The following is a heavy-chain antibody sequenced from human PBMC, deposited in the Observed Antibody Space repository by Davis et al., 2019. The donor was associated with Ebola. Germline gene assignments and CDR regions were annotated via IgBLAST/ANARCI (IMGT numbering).Heavy chain of an antibody. D-gene: IGHD2-21*02. CDR3: ARGWVVTLY. Sequence: ASVKVSCKASGYTFTSYDINWVRQATGQGLEWMGWMNPDSGNTGYAQNFQGRVTMTRNTSASTAYMELNSLRAEDTAVYYCARGWVVTLYWGQGTLVTVSS. V-gene: IGHV1-8*01. CDR2: MNPDSGNT. J-gene: IGHJ4*02. CDR1: GYTFTSYD.